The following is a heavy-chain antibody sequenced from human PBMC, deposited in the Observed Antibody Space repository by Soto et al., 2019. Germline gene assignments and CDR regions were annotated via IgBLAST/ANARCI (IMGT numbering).Heavy chain of an antibody. V-gene: IGHV3-7*01. J-gene: IGHJ4*02. CDR2: LKQDGSVT. Sequence: EVQLVESGGGLVQTGGSLRLSCVASGFTFSNYWMTWVRQAPGKGLEWVANLKQDGSVTFYVDSVKGRFTVSRDNAKISFFLQMNSLRVEDTAVYYCARIGYSSSSLDYWGQGTLVTVS. CDR1: GFTFSNYW. CDR3: ARIGYSSSSLDY. D-gene: IGHD6-6*01.